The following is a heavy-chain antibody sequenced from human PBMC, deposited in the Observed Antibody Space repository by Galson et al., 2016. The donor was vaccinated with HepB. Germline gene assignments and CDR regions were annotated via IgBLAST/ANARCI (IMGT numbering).Heavy chain of an antibody. CDR2: LRGSGSST. V-gene: IGHV3-23*01. J-gene: IGHJ3*02. D-gene: IGHD2-2*01. Sequence: SLRLSCAGSGLTFNSYAMHWVRQAPGKGLEWVSGLRGSGSSTFYADSVKGRFTISRDKSKNAVFLQMNSLRDEDTAVYYCARAVEDAFDIWGQGTMVTVSS. CDR3: ARAVEDAFDI. CDR1: GLTFNSYA.